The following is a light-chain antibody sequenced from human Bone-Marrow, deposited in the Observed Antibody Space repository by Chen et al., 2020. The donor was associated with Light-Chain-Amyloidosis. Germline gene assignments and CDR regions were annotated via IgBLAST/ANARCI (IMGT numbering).Light chain of an antibody. J-gene: IGLJ3*02. V-gene: IGLV3-21*02. CDR1: NIGSTS. CDR2: DDI. Sequence: SYVLTQPSSVSVVPGQTATIAFGGNNIGSTSVHWYQQTPGQTPLLVFYDDIDRPSEIPERLSGSNSGNTATLTISRVEAGDEADYYCQVWDRGSDRPVFGGGTKLTVL. CDR3: QVWDRGSDRPV.